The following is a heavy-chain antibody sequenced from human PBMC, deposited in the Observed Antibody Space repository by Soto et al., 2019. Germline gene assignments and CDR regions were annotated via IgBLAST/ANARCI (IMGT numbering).Heavy chain of an antibody. CDR1: RFTVSNNY. CDR2: IYSGGST. J-gene: IGHJ6*02. D-gene: IGHD6-13*01. Sequence: GSLRLSCAASRFTVSNNYISWVRQPPGKGLEWVSLIYSGGSTYYADSVKGRFTLSRDNSKNTVYLQMNSLRAEDTAVYYCARAEWGSSYTQYYYALDVWGQGTTVTVSS. CDR3: ARAEWGSSYTQYYYALDV. V-gene: IGHV3-53*03.